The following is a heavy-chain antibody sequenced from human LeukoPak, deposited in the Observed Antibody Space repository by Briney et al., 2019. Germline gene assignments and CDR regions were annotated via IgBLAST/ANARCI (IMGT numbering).Heavy chain of an antibody. J-gene: IGHJ4*02. Sequence: PGGSLRLSCAASGFTFSSYGMHWVRQAPGKGLEWVAFIRYDGSNKYYADSVKGRFTISRDNSKNTLYMQMNSLRAEDTAVYYCAKDEVVVVPAAQYYFDYWGQGTLVTVSS. CDR2: IRYDGSNK. CDR3: AKDEVVVVPAAQYYFDY. CDR1: GFTFSSYG. V-gene: IGHV3-30*02. D-gene: IGHD2-2*01.